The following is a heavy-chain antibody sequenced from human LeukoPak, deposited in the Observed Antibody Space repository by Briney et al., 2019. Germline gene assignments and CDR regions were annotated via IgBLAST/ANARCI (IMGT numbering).Heavy chain of an antibody. V-gene: IGHV3-23*01. J-gene: IGHJ4*02. D-gene: IGHD2-21*01. CDR3: YSWDY. Sequence: GGSLRLSCAASGFTFSSYAMNWVRQAPGKGLECVSTISGSGGSTYCADSVKGRFTISRDNSKNTLYLQMNSLRAEDTAIYYCYSWDYWGQGTLVTVSS. CDR1: GFTFSSYA. CDR2: ISGSGGST.